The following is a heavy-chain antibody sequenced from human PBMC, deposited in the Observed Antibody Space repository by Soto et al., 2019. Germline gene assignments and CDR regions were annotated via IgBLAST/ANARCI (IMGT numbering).Heavy chain of an antibody. D-gene: IGHD5-18*01. CDR1: GFTFSSYW. CDR3: AREGERGYSYGYGY. CDR2: IKQDGSEK. J-gene: IGHJ4*02. V-gene: IGHV3-7*03. Sequence: PGGSLRLSCAASGFTFSSYWMSWVRQAPGKGLEWVANIKQDGSEKYYVDSVKGRFTISRDNAKNSLYLQMNSLRAEDTAVYYCAREGERGYSYGYGYWGQGTLVTVSS.